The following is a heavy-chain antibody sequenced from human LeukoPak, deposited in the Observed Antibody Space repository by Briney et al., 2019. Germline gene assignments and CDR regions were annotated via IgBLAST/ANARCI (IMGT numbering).Heavy chain of an antibody. CDR2: IYHSGST. V-gene: IGHV4-4*02. CDR3: ARDPSLYYYDSSGYGDY. CDR1: GGSISSSNW. Sequence: SETLSLTCAVSGGSISSSNWWSWVRQPPGKGLEWIGEIYHSGSTNYNPSLKSRVTISVDKSKNQFSLKLSSVTAADTAVYYCARDPSLYYYDSSGYGDYWGQGTLDTVSS. D-gene: IGHD3-22*01. J-gene: IGHJ4*02.